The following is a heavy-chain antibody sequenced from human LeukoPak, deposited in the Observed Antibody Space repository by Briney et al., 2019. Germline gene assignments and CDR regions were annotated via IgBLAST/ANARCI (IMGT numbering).Heavy chain of an antibody. J-gene: IGHJ6*02. V-gene: IGHV3-64D*06. D-gene: IGHD3-3*01. CDR1: GFSFSRYV. CDR3: VKKSSGGPFYDFWSARSPYYGPDV. Sequence: GGSLRLSCSASGFSFSRYVLHWVRQAPGRGLEYVSMISSNGGSTHYADSVKGRFTISRDNSKNTLYLQMSSLRVDDTAVYYWVKKSSGGPFYDFWSARSPYYGPDVWGQGTTVTVSS. CDR2: ISSNGGST.